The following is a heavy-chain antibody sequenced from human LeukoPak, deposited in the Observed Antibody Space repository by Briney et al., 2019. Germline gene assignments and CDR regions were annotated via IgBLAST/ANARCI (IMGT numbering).Heavy chain of an antibody. CDR2: INSNGGST. CDR1: GFTFSNYA. V-gene: IGHV3-64D*06. CDR3: ASSHCSAGSCNWFDP. D-gene: IGHD2-15*01. Sequence: GGSLRLSCSASGFTFSNYAMHWVRQAPGKGLEYVSIINSNGGSTYYTDSVKGRFTISRDNAKNTLYLQMSSLRAEDTAVYYCASSHCSAGSCNWFDPWGQGTLVTVSS. J-gene: IGHJ5*02.